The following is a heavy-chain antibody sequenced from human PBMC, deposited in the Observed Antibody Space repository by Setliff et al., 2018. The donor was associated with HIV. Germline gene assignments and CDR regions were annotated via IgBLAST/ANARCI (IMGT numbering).Heavy chain of an antibody. Sequence: LPLTCTVSAASIRSHYWSWIRQSPGKGLEWIGNFYYTGSTDYNPSFKSRVTISLDKSNNQISLNLSSATAADTAVYYCARHTVFVRYFDHWGQGMLVTVSS. J-gene: IGHJ4*02. CDR3: ARHTVFVRYFDH. CDR1: AASIRSHY. V-gene: IGHV4-59*11. D-gene: IGHD2-2*02. CDR2: FYYTGST.